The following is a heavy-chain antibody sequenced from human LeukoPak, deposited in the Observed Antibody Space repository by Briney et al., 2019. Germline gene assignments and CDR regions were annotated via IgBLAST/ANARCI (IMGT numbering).Heavy chain of an antibody. J-gene: IGHJ4*02. V-gene: IGHV4-59*01. D-gene: IGHD6-13*01. CDR1: GASISSYY. CDR2: IYYSGSI. CDR3: ASRISSSWSYFDY. Sequence: SETLSLICTVSGASISSYYWSWIRQPPGKGLEWIGDIYYSGSIKYNPSLKSRVTMSVDTSKNQFSLKLSSVTAADTAVYYCASRISSSWSYFDYWGQGTLVTVSS.